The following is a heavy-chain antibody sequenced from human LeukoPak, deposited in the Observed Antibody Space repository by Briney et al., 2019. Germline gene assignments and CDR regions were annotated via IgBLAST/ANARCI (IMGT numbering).Heavy chain of an antibody. Sequence: PSETLSLTCTVSGGSISSSSYYWGWIRQPPGKGLEWIGSIYYSGSTYYNPSLKSRVTISVDASKNQFSLKLSSVTAADTAVYYCARVPRRDGYYYGMDVWGQGTTVTVSS. CDR1: GGSISSSSYY. V-gene: IGHV4-39*07. CDR2: IYYSGST. J-gene: IGHJ6*02. CDR3: ARVPRRDGYYYGMDV. D-gene: IGHD5-24*01.